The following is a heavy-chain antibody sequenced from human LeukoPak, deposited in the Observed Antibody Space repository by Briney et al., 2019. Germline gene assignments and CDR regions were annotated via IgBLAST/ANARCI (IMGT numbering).Heavy chain of an antibody. CDR1: GGTFSSYA. Sequence: ASVTVSCKASGGTFSSYAISWVRQAPGQGLEWMGGIIPIFGTADYAQKFQGRVTITADESTSTAYMELSSLRSEDTAVYYCARAGSGWYGAYFDYWGQGTLVTVSS. V-gene: IGHV1-69*13. CDR3: ARAGSGWYGAYFDY. D-gene: IGHD6-19*01. J-gene: IGHJ4*02. CDR2: IIPIFGTA.